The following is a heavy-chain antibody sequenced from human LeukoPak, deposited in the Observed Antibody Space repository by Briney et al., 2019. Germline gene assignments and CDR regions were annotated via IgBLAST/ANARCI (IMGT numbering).Heavy chain of an antibody. Sequence: GGSLRLSCAASGFTFSSYAMHWVRQAPGKGLVYVSDISSNGGSTYYANSVKGRFTISRDYSKNTLYLQMNTLRAEDTAVYYCAKDHGWELDGSGEYYFYYCMDVWGKGTTVTIPS. J-gene: IGHJ6*03. CDR3: AKDHGWELDGSGEYYFYYCMDV. V-gene: IGHV3-64*01. CDR2: ISSNGGST. CDR1: GFTFSSYA. D-gene: IGHD1-26*01.